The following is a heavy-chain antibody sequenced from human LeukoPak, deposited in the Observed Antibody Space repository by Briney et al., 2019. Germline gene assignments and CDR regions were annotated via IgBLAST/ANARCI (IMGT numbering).Heavy chain of an antibody. D-gene: IGHD3-22*01. CDR1: GFTFSSYA. CDR2: ISGSGGSK. V-gene: IGHV3-23*01. CDR3: AKIVIVEGYYDSSGSLGYFDY. Sequence: GGSLRLSCAASGFTFSSYAMSWVRQAPGKGLEWVSAISGSGGSKYYADSVKGRFTISRDNSKNTLYLQMNSLRAEDTAVYYCAKIVIVEGYYDSSGSLGYFDYWGQGTLVTVSS. J-gene: IGHJ4*02.